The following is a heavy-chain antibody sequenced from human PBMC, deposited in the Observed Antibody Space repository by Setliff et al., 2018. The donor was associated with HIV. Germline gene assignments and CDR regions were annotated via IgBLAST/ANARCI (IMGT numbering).Heavy chain of an antibody. D-gene: IGHD3-3*01. Sequence: GSLRLSCAASELTFSNYAMTWVRQAPGKGLEWVSSLSGSGGSTYYADSVKGRFTISRDNSKNTLYLRMNSLRAEDTAVYYCAQAFGVVITGGRGTLVTVSS. CDR3: AQAFGVVIT. CDR1: ELTFSNYA. CDR2: LSGSGGST. V-gene: IGHV3-23*01. J-gene: IGHJ4*02.